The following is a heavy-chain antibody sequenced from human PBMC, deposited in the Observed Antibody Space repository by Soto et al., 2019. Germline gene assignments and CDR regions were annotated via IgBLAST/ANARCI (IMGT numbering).Heavy chain of an antibody. CDR1: GGSISSYY. J-gene: IGHJ4*02. Sequence: SETLSLTCTVSGGSISSYYWSWIRQPPGKGLEWIGYIYYSGSTNYNPSLKSRVTISVDTSKNQFSLKLSSVTAADTAVYYCARDPSDGDYKYYFDYWGQGTLVTVSS. CDR2: IYYSGST. V-gene: IGHV4-59*01. D-gene: IGHD4-17*01. CDR3: ARDPSDGDYKYYFDY.